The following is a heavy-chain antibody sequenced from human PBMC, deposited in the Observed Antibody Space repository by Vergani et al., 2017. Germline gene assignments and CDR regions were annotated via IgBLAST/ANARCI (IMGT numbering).Heavy chain of an antibody. Sequence: QVQLVQSGAEVKKPGGSVRVFCKDSGVTFTSYHIHWGRQAPGQGVDGLGRVDPNSVDTRCSQRLQARVTITRDTSINTAYMEMTKLRPDNTAIYYCARDIVGCSRANCLADHWGEEALVTISS. CDR2: VDPNSVDT. V-gene: IGHV1-2*06. D-gene: IGHD2-2*01. CDR3: ARDIVGCSRANCLADH. CDR1: GVTFTSYH. J-gene: IGHJ4*02.